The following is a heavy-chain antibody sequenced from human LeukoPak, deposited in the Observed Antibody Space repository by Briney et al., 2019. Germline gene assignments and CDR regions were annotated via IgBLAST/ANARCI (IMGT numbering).Heavy chain of an antibody. CDR2: IYYSGST. D-gene: IGHD3-10*01. Sequence: SETLSLTCTVSGGSISSSSYYWGWIRQPPGKGLEWIGSIYYSGSTYYNPSLKSRVTISVDTSKNQFSLKLSSVTAADTAVYYCARHALPLWFGESIEAPFDYWGQGTLVTVSS. J-gene: IGHJ4*02. CDR1: GGSISSSSYY. CDR3: ARHALPLWFGESIEAPFDY. V-gene: IGHV4-39*01.